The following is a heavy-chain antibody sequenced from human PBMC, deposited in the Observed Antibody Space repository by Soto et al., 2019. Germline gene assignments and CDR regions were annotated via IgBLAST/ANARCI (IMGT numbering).Heavy chain of an antibody. D-gene: IGHD3-3*01. J-gene: IGHJ6*02. Sequence: ASVKVSCKASGYTFTGYYMHWVRQAPGQGLEWMGWINPNSGGTNYAQKFQGWVTMTRDTSISTAYMELSRLRSDDTAVYYCARDRLTQFLDPTSLSVDGTDVWGQGTSVTVSS. CDR3: ARDRLTQFLDPTSLSVDGTDV. CDR2: INPNSGGT. CDR1: GYTFTGYY. V-gene: IGHV1-2*04.